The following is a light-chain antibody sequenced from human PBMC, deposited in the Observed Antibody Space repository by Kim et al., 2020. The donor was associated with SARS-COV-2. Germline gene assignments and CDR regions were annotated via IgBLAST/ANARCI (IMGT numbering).Light chain of an antibody. V-gene: IGLV10-54*04. CDR1: SNNVGLQG. J-gene: IGLJ3*02. Sequence: QAGLTQPPSVSKGLRQTATLTCTGNSNNVGLQGAAWLQRHQGHPPKLLSYRDTNRPSGISERFSASRSGSTASLTITGLQPEDEADYFCSAWDFTLSSWVFGGGTQLTVL. CDR3: SAWDFTLSSWV. CDR2: RDT.